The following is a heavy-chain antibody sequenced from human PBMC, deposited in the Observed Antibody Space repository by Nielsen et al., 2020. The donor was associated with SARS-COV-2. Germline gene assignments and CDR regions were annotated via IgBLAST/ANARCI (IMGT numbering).Heavy chain of an antibody. CDR1: GFTFSSYG. V-gene: IGHV3-9*01. D-gene: IGHD3-10*01. CDR3: ANLESGYYYGMDV. J-gene: IGHJ6*02. CDR2: ISWNSGSI. Sequence: SLKISCAASGFTFSSYGMHWVRQAPGKGLEWVSGISWNSGSIGYADSVKGRFTISRDNDKNSLYLQMNSLRAEDTALYYCANLESGYYYGMDVWGQGTTVTVSS.